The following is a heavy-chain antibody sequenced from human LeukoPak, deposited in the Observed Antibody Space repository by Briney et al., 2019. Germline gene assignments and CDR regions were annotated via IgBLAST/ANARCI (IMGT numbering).Heavy chain of an antibody. CDR2: IYPGDSDT. D-gene: IGHD6-13*01. J-gene: IGHJ4*02. CDR3: ARQTRGGIVAAGSDY. CDR1: GYSFTSYW. Sequence: GESLKISCKGSGYSFTSYWIGWVRQMPGKGLEWMGIIYPGDSDTRYSPSFQGQVTISADKSISTAYLQWSSLKASDSAMYYCARQTRGGIVAAGSDYWGQGTLVTVSP. V-gene: IGHV5-51*01.